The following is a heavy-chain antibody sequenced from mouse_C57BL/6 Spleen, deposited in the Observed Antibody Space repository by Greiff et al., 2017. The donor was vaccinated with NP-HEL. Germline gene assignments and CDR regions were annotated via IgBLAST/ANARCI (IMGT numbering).Heavy chain of an antibody. J-gene: IGHJ2*01. CDR2: IYPGSGST. Sequence: QVQLQQPGAELVKPGASVKMSCKASDYTFTSYWITWVKQRPGQGLEWIGDIYPGSGSTNYNEKFKSQATLTVNTSSSTAYMQLSSLTSEDSADYDCARKNYGSRGDCFDYWGQGTTLTVSS. V-gene: IGHV1-55*01. CDR3: ARKNYGSRGDCFDY. CDR1: DYTFTSYW. D-gene: IGHD1-1*01.